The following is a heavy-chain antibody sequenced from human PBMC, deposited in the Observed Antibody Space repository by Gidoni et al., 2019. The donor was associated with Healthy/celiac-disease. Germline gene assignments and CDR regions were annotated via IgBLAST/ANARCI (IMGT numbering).Heavy chain of an antibody. V-gene: IGHV1-69*06. CDR1: GGTFSSYA. CDR3: ARDRDFWSGYYPAGNWFDP. D-gene: IGHD3-3*01. Sequence: QVQLVQSGAEVKKPGSSVKVSCKASGGTFSSYAIRWVRQAPGQGLEWMGGIIPIFGTANYAQKFQGRVTITADKSTSTAYMELSSLRSEDTAVYYCARDRDFWSGYYPAGNWFDPWGQGTLVTVSS. J-gene: IGHJ5*02. CDR2: IIPIFGTA.